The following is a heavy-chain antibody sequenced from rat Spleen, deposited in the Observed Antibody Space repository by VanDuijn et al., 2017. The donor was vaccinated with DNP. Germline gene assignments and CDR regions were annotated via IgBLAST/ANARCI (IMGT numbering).Heavy chain of an antibody. CDR3: TTDFERGY. CDR1: GLTFSNYG. J-gene: IGHJ2*01. CDR2: INSNGGST. Sequence: EVQLVGYLGGLVQSGRSLKLSCAASGLTFSNYGMAWVRQAPKKGLEWITSINSNGGSTSYRDSVKGRFTISRDNAKSILYLQMDSLRSEDTATYYCTTDFERGYWGQGVMVTVSS. V-gene: IGHV5-20*01. D-gene: IGHD1-11*01.